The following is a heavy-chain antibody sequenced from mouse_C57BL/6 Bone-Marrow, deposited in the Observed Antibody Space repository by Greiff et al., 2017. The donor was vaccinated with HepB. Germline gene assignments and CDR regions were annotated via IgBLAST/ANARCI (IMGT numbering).Heavy chain of an antibody. D-gene: IGHD2-4*01. CDR2: INPNNGGT. CDR3: ARWEGYDYQFAY. Sequence: VQLQQSGPELVKPGASVKISCKASGYTFTDYYMNWVKQSHGKSLEWIGDINPNNGGTSYNQKFKGKPTLTVDKSSSTAYMELRSLTSEDSAVYYCARWEGYDYQFAYWGQGTLVTVSA. V-gene: IGHV1-26*01. J-gene: IGHJ3*01. CDR1: GYTFTDYY.